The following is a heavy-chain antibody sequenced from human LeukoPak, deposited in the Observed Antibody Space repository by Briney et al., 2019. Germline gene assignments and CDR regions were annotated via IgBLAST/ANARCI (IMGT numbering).Heavy chain of an antibody. V-gene: IGHV3-7*01. D-gene: IGHD6-6*01. J-gene: IGHJ4*02. CDR3: ARTRPARDFDY. CDR1: GFTFGDYA. Sequence: PGGSLRLSCTASGFTFGDYAMSWVRQAPGEGLEWVANIKQDGSEKYYVDSVKGRFTISRDNAKNSLYLQMNSLRAEDTAVYYCARTRPARDFDYWGQGTLVTVSS. CDR2: IKQDGSEK.